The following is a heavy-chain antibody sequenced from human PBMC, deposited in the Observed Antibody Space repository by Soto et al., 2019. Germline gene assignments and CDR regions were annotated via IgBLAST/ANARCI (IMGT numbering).Heavy chain of an antibody. D-gene: IGHD2-2*03. CDR1: GGFVSSSSYS. Sequence: SETLSLTCSVSGGFVSSSSYSWGWIRQSPGKGLEWIGTIYSSENTYYNTSLLSRVTISVDTSKNEFYLRLSSVTAADTAVYYFAILNGYCISTNCHGYYGMDVWGQGTTVTVSS. CDR2: IYSSENT. J-gene: IGHJ6*02. CDR3: AILNGYCISTNCHGYYGMDV. V-gene: IGHV4-39*01.